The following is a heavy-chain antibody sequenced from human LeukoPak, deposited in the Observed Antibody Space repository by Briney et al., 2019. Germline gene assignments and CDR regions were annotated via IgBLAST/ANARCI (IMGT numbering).Heavy chain of an antibody. V-gene: IGHV3-21*01. D-gene: IGHD6-6*01. J-gene: IGHJ4*02. CDR1: GFTFSSYS. CDR2: ISSSSSYI. CDR3: ARDGESGFFEYSSSFFDY. Sequence: PGGSLRLSCAASGFTFSSYSMNWVRQAPGKGLEWVSSISSSSSYIYYADSVKGRFTISRDNAKNSLYLQMSSLRAEDTAVYYCARDGESGFFEYSSSFFDYWGQRTLVTVSS.